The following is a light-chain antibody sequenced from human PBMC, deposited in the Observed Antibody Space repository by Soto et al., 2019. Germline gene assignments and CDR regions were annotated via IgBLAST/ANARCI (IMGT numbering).Light chain of an antibody. CDR2: EVS. V-gene: IGLV2-8*01. J-gene: IGLJ1*01. Sequence: QSALTQPPSASGSPGQSVTIPCTGTSSDIGGYNYVSWYQQHPGKAPKLMIYEVSKRPSGVPDRFSGSKSGNTASLTVSGLQAEDEADYYCSSYAGSNNYVFGSGTKVPVL. CDR1: SSDIGGYNY. CDR3: SSYAGSNNYV.